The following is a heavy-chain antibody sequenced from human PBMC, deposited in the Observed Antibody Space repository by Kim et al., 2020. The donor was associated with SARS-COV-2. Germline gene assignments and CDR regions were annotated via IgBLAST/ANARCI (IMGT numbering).Heavy chain of an antibody. CDR1: GFTFSGSA. CDR3: TRRYCSGGSCSFDY. Sequence: GGSLRLSCAASGFTFSGSAMHWVRQASGKGLEWVGRIRSKANSYATAYAASVKGRFTISRDDSKNTAYLQMNSLKTEDTAVYYCTRRYCSGGSCSFDYWGQGALVTVSS. D-gene: IGHD2-15*01. V-gene: IGHV3-73*01. J-gene: IGHJ4*02. CDR2: IRSKANSYAT.